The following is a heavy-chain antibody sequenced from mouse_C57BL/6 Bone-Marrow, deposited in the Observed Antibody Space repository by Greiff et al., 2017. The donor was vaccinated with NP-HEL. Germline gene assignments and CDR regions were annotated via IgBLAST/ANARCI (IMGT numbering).Heavy chain of an antibody. CDR3: ARARGSSSDY. CDR2: IHPNSGST. V-gene: IGHV1-64*01. CDR1: GYTFTSYW. Sequence: QVQLQQPGAELVKPGASVKLSCKASGYTFTSYWMHWVKQRPGQGLEWIGMIHPNSGSTNYNEKFKSKATLTVDKSSSTAYMQLSSLTSEDAAVYYCARARGSSSDYWGQGTTLTVSS. D-gene: IGHD1-1*01. J-gene: IGHJ2*01.